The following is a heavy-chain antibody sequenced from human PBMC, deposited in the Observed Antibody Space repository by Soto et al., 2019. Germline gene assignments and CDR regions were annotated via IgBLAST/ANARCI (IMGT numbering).Heavy chain of an antibody. CDR1: GGSFSGYY. CDR2: INHSGST. D-gene: IGHD3-3*01. J-gene: IGHJ4*02. Sequence: PSETLSLTCAVYGGSFSGYYWSWIRQPPGKGLEWIGEINHSGSTNYNPSLKSRVTISVDTSKNQFSLKLSSVTAADTAVYYCARWALDTIFGVHIGDIDYWGQGTLVTVSS. CDR3: ARWALDTIFGVHIGDIDY. V-gene: IGHV4-34*01.